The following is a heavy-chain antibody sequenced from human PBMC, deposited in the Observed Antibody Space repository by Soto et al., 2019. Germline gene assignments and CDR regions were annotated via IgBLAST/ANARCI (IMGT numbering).Heavy chain of an antibody. Sequence: QVQLVQSGAEVKKPGSSVKVSCKASGGTFSSYTISWVRQAPGQGLEWMGRIIPILGIANYAQKFQGRVTITEDKSTSTAYMELSSLRSEDTAVYYCCRMTDWSLDPWGQGTLVTVSS. D-gene: IGHD3-9*01. CDR2: IIPILGIA. V-gene: IGHV1-69*02. J-gene: IGHJ5*02. CDR3: CRMTDWSLDP. CDR1: GGTFSSYT.